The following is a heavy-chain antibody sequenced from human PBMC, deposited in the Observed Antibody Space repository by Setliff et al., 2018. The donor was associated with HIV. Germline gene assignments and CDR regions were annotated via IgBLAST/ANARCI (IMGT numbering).Heavy chain of an antibody. V-gene: IGHV4-4*09. CDR1: GNSISSYS. CDR2: IFSSGIS. J-gene: IGHJ5*02. D-gene: IGHD5-18*01. Sequence: PSETLSLTCTVSGNSISSYSWNWIRQSPGGGLEWIGFIFSSGISTYNFSLRSRVTMSIDTSNNQFSLKLSSVTAADTAVYYCARDGRYSFGYNWFDPWGQGTLVTVSS. CDR3: ARDGRYSFGYNWFDP.